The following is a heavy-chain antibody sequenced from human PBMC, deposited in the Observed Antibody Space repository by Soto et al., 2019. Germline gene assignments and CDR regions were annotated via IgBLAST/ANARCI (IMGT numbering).Heavy chain of an antibody. Sequence: QITLKESGPTLVKPTQTLTLTCTFSGFSLNTSGVGVGWIRQPPGKALEWLTLLYWDDDKRYSPSLKSRLTITKDTSKNQVVLTMTNVDPVDTATYYCAHTDIVLVPAAQNPFDYWCQGTLVTVSS. CDR1: GFSLNTSGVG. V-gene: IGHV2-5*02. CDR2: LYWDDDK. CDR3: AHTDIVLVPAAQNPFDY. D-gene: IGHD2-2*01. J-gene: IGHJ4*02.